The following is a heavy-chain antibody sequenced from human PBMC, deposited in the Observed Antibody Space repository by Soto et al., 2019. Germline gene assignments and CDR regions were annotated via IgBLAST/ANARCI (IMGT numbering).Heavy chain of an antibody. D-gene: IGHD3-10*02. CDR2: ISGSGGST. V-gene: IGHV3-23*01. Sequence: EVQLLESGGGLVQPGGSLRLSCAASGFTFSSYAMSWVRQAPGKGLEWVSAISGSGGSTYYADSVKGRFTIFRDNAKNTMYLQMNSLGAEDTAVYYCASGTMFRGYWGQGTLVTVSS. J-gene: IGHJ4*02. CDR1: GFTFSSYA. CDR3: ASGTMFRGY.